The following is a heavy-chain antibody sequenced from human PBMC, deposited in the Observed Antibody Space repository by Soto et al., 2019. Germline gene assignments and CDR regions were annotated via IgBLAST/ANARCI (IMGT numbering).Heavy chain of an antibody. CDR1: GGPFSSYA. CDR3: ASPGCGGDCYSNYYYYGMDV. J-gene: IGHJ6*01. CDR2: IIPIFGTA. D-gene: IGHD2-21*02. Sequence: SVKVSSKATGGPFSSYAISWVRQAPGQGLEWMGGIIPIFGTANYAQKFQVRVTITADESTSTAYMELSSLRSEDTAVYYCASPGCGGDCYSNYYYYGMDVWGQGTTVTVSS. V-gene: IGHV1-69*13.